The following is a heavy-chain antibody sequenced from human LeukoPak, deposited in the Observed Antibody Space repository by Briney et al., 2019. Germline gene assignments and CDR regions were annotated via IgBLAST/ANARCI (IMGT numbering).Heavy chain of an antibody. V-gene: IGHV4-59*08. CDR2: VSNSGST. CDR1: GGSIRNYY. D-gene: IGHD3-22*01. Sequence: SEPLSLTCSVSGGSIRNYYWTWIRQPPGKGLEWIGHVSNSGSTKYNPSLKSRVTISIDTSKKHFSLKLSSVTAADTAVYYCASRAYYDSSGLDYWGQGILVTVSS. CDR3: ASRAYYDSSGLDY. J-gene: IGHJ4*02.